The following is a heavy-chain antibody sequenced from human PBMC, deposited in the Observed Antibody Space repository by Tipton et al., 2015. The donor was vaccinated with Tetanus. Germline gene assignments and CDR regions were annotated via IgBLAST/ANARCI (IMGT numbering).Heavy chain of an antibody. CDR1: GGSFSGSY. D-gene: IGHD3-10*01. V-gene: IGHV4-34*01. CDR3: ARHLYGYWFDP. J-gene: IGHJ5*02. Sequence: AGLVKPSETLSLTCAVYGGSFSGSYWSWVRQPPGKGLEWIGEVHPRGSTNYNPSLKSRVTISLDTSKTHFYLNLSSVTAADTAVYYCARHLYGYWFDPWGQGALVTVSS. CDR2: VHPRGST.